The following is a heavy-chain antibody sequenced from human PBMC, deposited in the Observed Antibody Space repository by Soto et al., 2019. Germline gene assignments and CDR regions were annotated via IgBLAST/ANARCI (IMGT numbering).Heavy chain of an antibody. CDR3: AGRVQQWLGPYNWFDP. D-gene: IGHD6-19*01. Sequence: SETLSLTCTVSGGSISSSSYYWGWIRQPPGKGLEWIGSIYYSGSTYYNPSLKSRVTISVDTSKNQFSLKLSSVTAADTAVYYCAGRVQQWLGPYNWFDPWGQGTLVTVSS. V-gene: IGHV4-39*01. J-gene: IGHJ5*02. CDR2: IYYSGST. CDR1: GGSISSSSYY.